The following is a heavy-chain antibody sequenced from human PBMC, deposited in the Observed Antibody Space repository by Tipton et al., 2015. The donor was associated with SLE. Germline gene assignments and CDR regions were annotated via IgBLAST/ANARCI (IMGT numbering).Heavy chain of an antibody. CDR2: IYYSGST. V-gene: IGHV4-59*08. D-gene: IGHD3-3*01. J-gene: IGHJ5*02. Sequence: TLSLSCTVSGGSISSYYWSWIRQPPGKGLEWIGYIYYSGSTNYNPSLKSRVTISVDTSKNQFSLKLSSVTAADTAVYYCARHPDVWSGQRWFDPWGQGTLVTVSS. CDR1: GGSISSYY. CDR3: ARHPDVWSGQRWFDP.